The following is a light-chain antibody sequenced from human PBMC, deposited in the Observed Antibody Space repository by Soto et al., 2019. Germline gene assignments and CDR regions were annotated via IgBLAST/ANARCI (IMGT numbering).Light chain of an antibody. V-gene: IGLV2-14*01. CDR2: EVS. CDR1: SSGVGGYNY. Sequence: QSVLTQPASVSGSPGQSITISCTGTSSGVGGYNYVSWYQQHPGKAPKLMIYEVSNRPSGVPNRFSGSKSGNTASLTISGLQAEDEADYYCSSYTSSSSFVFGTGTKVTVL. CDR3: SSYTSSSSFV. J-gene: IGLJ1*01.